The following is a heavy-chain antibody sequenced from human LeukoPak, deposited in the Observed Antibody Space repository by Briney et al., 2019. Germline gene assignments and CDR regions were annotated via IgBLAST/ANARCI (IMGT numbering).Heavy chain of an antibody. J-gene: IGHJ4*02. Sequence: GGSLRLSCAAAGFTFIDYSMSWVRQAPGKGLEWVLSISGSSGRSDYANSVKGQFTISRDNSQNTLSLQMNSLRPEDTAVYFCARMDWSDIARYFDHWGQGTLATVSS. V-gene: IGHV3-23*01. D-gene: IGHD1-1*01. CDR3: ARMDWSDIARYFDH. CDR2: ISGSSGRS. CDR1: GFTFIDYS.